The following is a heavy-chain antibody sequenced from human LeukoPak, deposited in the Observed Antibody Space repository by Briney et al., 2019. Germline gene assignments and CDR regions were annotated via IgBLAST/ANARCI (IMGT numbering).Heavy chain of an antibody. J-gene: IGHJ6*03. D-gene: IGHD6-19*01. CDR3: ARGTYSSGWSNYYYYMDV. CDR2: INHSGST. CDR1: GGSFSGYY. Sequence: PSETLSLTCAVYGGSFSGYYWSWIRQPPGKGLEWIGEINHSGSTNYNPSLKSRVTISVDTSKNQLSLKLSSVTAADTAVYYCARGTYSSGWSNYYYYMDVWGKGTTVTVSS. V-gene: IGHV4-34*01.